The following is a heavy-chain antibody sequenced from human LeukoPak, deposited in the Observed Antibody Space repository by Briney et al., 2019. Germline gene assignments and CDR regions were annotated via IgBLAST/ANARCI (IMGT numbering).Heavy chain of an antibody. V-gene: IGHV4-59*01. Sequence: SETLSLTCTVSGGSISSYYWSWIRQPPGKGLEWIGYIYYSGSTNYNSSLKSRVTISVDTSKNQFSLKLSSVTAADTAVYYCARGNYYDSSGYNWFDPWGQGTLVTVSS. J-gene: IGHJ5*02. CDR3: ARGNYYDSSGYNWFDP. D-gene: IGHD3-22*01. CDR1: GGSISSYY. CDR2: IYYSGST.